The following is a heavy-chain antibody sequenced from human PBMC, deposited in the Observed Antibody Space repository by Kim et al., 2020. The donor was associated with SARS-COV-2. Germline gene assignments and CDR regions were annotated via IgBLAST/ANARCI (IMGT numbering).Heavy chain of an antibody. Sequence: ASVKVSCKASGYIFSAYYRHWFRQPPGQGLGWLGWIILTIAATNYAQKFQGRVTMTRDTPISTAYMELTRLTSDDPAVYFCAATNTVTTGDYWGQGTQVTVSS. CDR3: AATNTVTTGDY. CDR2: IILTIAAT. CDR1: GYIFSAYY. V-gene: IGHV1-2*02. D-gene: IGHD4-17*01. J-gene: IGHJ4*02.